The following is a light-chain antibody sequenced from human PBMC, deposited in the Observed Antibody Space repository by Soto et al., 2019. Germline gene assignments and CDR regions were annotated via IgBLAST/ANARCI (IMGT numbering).Light chain of an antibody. CDR3: SSYTSSSTRVV. J-gene: IGLJ2*01. Sequence: QSALTQPASVSGSPGQSITISCTGTSSDVGGYNYVSWYQQHPGKAPKLMIYDVSNRPSGVSNRFSGSKSGNTASLTISGLQAEDEADYYCSSYTSSSTRVVFGGGTKXTV. V-gene: IGLV2-14*01. CDR2: DVS. CDR1: SSDVGGYNY.